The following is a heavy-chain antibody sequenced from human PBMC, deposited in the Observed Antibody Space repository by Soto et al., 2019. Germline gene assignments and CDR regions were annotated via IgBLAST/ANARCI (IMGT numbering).Heavy chain of an antibody. V-gene: IGHV3-48*01. D-gene: IGHD2-2*01. CDR2: ISSSSGTM. J-gene: IGHJ6*03. Sequence: PGGSLRLSCAASGFTFSTYSMNWVRQAPGKGLEWVSYISSSSGTMYSADSVRGRFTISRDNAKNSLYLQMNSLRAEDTAVYYCARSYCSSTSCDYYYYYMDVWGKGTTVTVSS. CDR3: ARSYCSSTSCDYYYYYMDV. CDR1: GFTFSTYS.